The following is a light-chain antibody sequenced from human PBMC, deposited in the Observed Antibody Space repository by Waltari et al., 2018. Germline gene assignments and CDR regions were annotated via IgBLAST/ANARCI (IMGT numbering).Light chain of an antibody. Sequence: SYELTQPPSVSVSPGQTASITCSGDALPKQYAYWYQQKPGQAPALVMFKDSARPSGIPERFSGSSSGTTATLTISGGQAEDEADYFCQSAAGSVTVFGGGTKLTVL. V-gene: IGLV3-25*03. CDR2: KDS. J-gene: IGLJ3*02. CDR1: ALPKQY. CDR3: QSAAGSVTV.